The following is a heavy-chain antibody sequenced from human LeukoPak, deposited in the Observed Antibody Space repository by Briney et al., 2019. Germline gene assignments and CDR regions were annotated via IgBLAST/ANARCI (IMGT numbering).Heavy chain of an antibody. D-gene: IGHD6-6*01. Sequence: GGSLRLFCAASGFTFSSYAMSWVRQAPGQGLEWVSAISDGAGSTYYADSVKGRFTISRDNSKNTLYLQMNSLRADDTAVYYCAKRIEYSSSSAYFDFWGQGTLVTVSS. CDR3: AKRIEYSSSSAYFDF. CDR1: GFTFSSYA. V-gene: IGHV3-23*01. CDR2: ISDGAGST. J-gene: IGHJ4*02.